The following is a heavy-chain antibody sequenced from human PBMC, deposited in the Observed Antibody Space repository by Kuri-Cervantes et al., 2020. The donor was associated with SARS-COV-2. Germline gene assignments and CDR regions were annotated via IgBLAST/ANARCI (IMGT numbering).Heavy chain of an antibody. V-gene: IGHV3-49*04. CDR2: IRSKAYGGTT. Sequence: GESLKISCTASGFTLGDYAMSWVRQAPGKGLEWVGFIRSKAYGGTTEYAASVKGRFTISRDDSESIAYLQMNSLKTEDTAVYYCTKDDFWSGYFDYWGQGTLVTVSS. CDR3: TKDDFWSGYFDY. J-gene: IGHJ4*02. CDR1: GFTLGDYA. D-gene: IGHD3-3*01.